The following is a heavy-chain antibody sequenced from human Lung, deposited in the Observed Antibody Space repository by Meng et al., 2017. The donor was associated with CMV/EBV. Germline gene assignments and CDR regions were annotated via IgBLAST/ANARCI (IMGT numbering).Heavy chain of an antibody. V-gene: IGHV4-4*07. Sequence: HPLESGPGLVKTSETLSLTCSVSGGSVIGYYWNWIRQPAGKGLEWIGRIYSSGLTHYNPSLENRITMSVDTSKNHFSLDLTSVTAADTARYYCVRLAPDVNYFDNWGQGTLVTVSS. CDR1: GGSVIGYY. CDR3: VRLAPDVNYFDN. CDR2: IYSSGLT. D-gene: IGHD2-2*01. J-gene: IGHJ4*02.